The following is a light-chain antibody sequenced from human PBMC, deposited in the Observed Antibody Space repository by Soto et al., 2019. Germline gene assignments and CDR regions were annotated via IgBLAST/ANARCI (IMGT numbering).Light chain of an antibody. CDR1: SSDVGSYNL. CDR3: CSYAGSSTYV. CDR2: EVS. J-gene: IGLJ1*01. V-gene: IGLV2-23*02. Sequence: QPALTHPASGSGSPGQSITISCTGTSSDVGSYNLVSWYQQHPGKAPKLMIYEVSKRPSGVSNRFSGSKSGNTASLTISWLQAEDEADYYCCSYAGSSTYVFGTGTKVTVL.